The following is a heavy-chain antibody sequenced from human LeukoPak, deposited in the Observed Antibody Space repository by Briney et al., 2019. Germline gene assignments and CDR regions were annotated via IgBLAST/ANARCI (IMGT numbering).Heavy chain of an antibody. CDR2: IYPSDSDT. J-gene: IGHJ5*02. V-gene: IGHV5-51*01. CDR1: GSRFTNYW. D-gene: IGHD4/OR15-4a*01. CDR3: ARHYRGPPRRGDNYFDP. Sequence: GESLKISCQGSGSRFTNYWVGWVRQMPGKGLEWMGIIYPSDSDTRYSPSFQGQVTISADKSINTAYLQWSSLKASDTAIYYCARHYRGPPRRGDNYFDPWGQGTLVTVSS.